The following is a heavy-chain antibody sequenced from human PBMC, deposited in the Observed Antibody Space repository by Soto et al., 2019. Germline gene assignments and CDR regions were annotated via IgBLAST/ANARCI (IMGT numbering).Heavy chain of an antibody. V-gene: IGHV3-30-3*01. D-gene: IGHD5-12*01. Sequence: PGGSLRLSCAASGFTFSSYAMHWFRQAPGKGLEWVAVISYDGSNKYYADSVKGRFTISRDNSKNTLYLQMNSLRAEDTAVYYCARGVDIVATTKGYYYYGMDVWGQGTTVTVSS. CDR1: GFTFSSYA. J-gene: IGHJ6*02. CDR2: ISYDGSNK. CDR3: ARGVDIVATTKGYYYYGMDV.